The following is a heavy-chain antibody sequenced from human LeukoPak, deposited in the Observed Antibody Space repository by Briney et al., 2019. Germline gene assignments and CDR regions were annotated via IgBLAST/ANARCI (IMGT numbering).Heavy chain of an antibody. CDR3: ARHIPLNYDSWSGYYGRNSGGFDY. CDR2: IYTSGST. D-gene: IGHD3-3*01. Sequence: SETLSLTCTVSGGSISSYYWSWIRQPPGKGLEWIGYIYTSGSTNYNPSLKSRVTISVDTSKNQFSLKLSSVTAADTAVYYCARHIPLNYDSWSGYYGRNSGGFDYWGQGTLVTVSS. V-gene: IGHV4-4*09. J-gene: IGHJ4*02. CDR1: GGSISSYY.